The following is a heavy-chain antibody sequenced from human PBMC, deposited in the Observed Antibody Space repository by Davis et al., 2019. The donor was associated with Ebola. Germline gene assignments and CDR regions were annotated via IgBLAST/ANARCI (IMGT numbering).Heavy chain of an antibody. V-gene: IGHV4-59*08. D-gene: IGHD3-10*01. Sequence: SETLSLTCTVSGGSISSYYWSWIRQSPGKGLEWIGYIDYSGSTNYNPSLKSRVTISVDTSENHFSLKLSSVTAADTAVYYCATGAYYGSGYYFDYWGQGTLVTVSS. J-gene: IGHJ4*02. CDR3: ATGAYYGSGYYFDY. CDR1: GGSISSYY. CDR2: IDYSGST.